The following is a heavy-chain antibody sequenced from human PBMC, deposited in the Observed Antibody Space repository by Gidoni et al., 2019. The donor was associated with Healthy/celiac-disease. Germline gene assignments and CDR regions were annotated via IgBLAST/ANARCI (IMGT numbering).Heavy chain of an antibody. V-gene: IGHV4-4*02. J-gene: IGHJ5*02. CDR1: GGSISSSNW. CDR2: IYHSGST. Sequence: QVQLQESGPGLVKPSGTLSLTCAVSGGSISSSNWWSWVRQPPGKGLEWIGEIYHSGSTNYNPSLKSRVTISVDKSKNQFSLKLSSVTAADTAVYYCARGRVPGIAAAGMNWFDPWGQGTLVTVSS. D-gene: IGHD6-13*01. CDR3: ARGRVPGIAAAGMNWFDP.